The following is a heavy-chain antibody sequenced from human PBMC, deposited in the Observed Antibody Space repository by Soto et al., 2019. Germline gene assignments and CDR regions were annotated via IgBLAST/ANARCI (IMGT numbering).Heavy chain of an antibody. D-gene: IGHD1-20*01. CDR1: GYTFTSYA. V-gene: IGHV1-3*01. CDR3: ARDDRITGTTFMFRGFDY. J-gene: IGHJ4*02. Sequence: ASVKVSCKASGYTFTSYAMHWVRQAPGQRLARMGWINAGNGNTKYSQKFQGRVTITRDTSASTAYMELSSLRSEDTAVYYCARDDRITGTTFMFRGFDYWGQGSLVTVSS. CDR2: INAGNGNT.